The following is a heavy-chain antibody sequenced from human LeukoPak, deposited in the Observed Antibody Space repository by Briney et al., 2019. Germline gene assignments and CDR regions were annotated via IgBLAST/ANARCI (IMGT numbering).Heavy chain of an antibody. Sequence: ASVKVSCKASGGTFSSYAISWVRQAPGQGLEWMGGIIPIFGTANYAQKFQGRVTITADESTSTAYMELSSLRSEDTAVYYCARFSTGYSYAPIDHWGQGTLVTVSS. V-gene: IGHV1-69*01. CDR1: GGTFSSYA. CDR2: IIPIFGTA. D-gene: IGHD5-18*01. J-gene: IGHJ5*02. CDR3: ARFSTGYSYAPIDH.